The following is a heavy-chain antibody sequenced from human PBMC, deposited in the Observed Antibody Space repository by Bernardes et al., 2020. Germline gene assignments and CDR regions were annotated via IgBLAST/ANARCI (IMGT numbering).Heavy chain of an antibody. V-gene: IGHV4-59*01. CDR3: AKYCSGGSCYDY. D-gene: IGHD2-15*01. Sequence: SATLARTCTVSGGSIRSYYWSWIRQPPGPGLAWIGYIYYSGSTNYNPSLKSRVTISVDTSKNQFSLKLSSVTAADTAVYYCAKYCSGGSCYDYWGQGTLVTVSS. CDR1: GGSIRSYY. J-gene: IGHJ4*02. CDR2: IYYSGST.